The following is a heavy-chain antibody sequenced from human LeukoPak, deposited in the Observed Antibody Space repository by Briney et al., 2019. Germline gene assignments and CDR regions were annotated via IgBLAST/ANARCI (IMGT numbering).Heavy chain of an antibody. J-gene: IGHJ4*02. CDR3: AKRGNSWDLFDY. V-gene: IGHV3-23*01. D-gene: IGHD6-13*01. Sequence: GPLRLSCAASGFTFSSYVMSWVRQAPGKGLEWVSNVGGSVGSMFYAASVKGRFAISRDNSKNTLFLQMNNLRVDDTAVYYCAKRGNSWDLFDYWGQGTLVTVSS. CDR2: VGGSVGSM. CDR1: GFTFSSYV.